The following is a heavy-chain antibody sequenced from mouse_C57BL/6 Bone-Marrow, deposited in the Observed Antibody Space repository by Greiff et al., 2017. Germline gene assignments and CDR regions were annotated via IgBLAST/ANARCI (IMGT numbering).Heavy chain of an antibody. V-gene: IGHV1-4*01. CDR2: INPSSGYT. Sequence: QVQLQPSGAELARPGASVKMSCKASGYTFTSYTMHWVKQRPGQGLEWIGYINPSSGYTKYNQKFKDKATLTADKSSSTAYLQLSSLTSEDSAVYYCARGDYYGSNWGRDYWGQGTTLTVSS. D-gene: IGHD1-1*01. J-gene: IGHJ2*01. CDR1: GYTFTSYT. CDR3: ARGDYYGSNWGRDY.